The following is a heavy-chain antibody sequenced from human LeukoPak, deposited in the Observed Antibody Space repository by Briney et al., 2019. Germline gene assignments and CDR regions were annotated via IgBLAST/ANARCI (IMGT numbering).Heavy chain of an antibody. CDR3: ARDRAEDYYYMDV. CDR1: GGTFSSYA. D-gene: IGHD3-10*01. J-gene: IGHJ6*03. Sequence: GASVKVSCKASGGTFSSYAISWVRQAPGQGLEWMGGIIPVFGTANYAQKFQGRVTITTDESTSTAYMELSSLRSEDTAVYYCARDRAEDYYYMDVWGKGTTVTVSS. V-gene: IGHV1-69*05. CDR2: IIPVFGTA.